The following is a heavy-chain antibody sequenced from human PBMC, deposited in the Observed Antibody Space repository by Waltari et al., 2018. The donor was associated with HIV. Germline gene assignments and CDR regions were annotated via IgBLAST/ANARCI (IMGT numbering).Heavy chain of an antibody. D-gene: IGHD3-10*01. CDR3: ARPIWFGDGDYFDY. J-gene: IGHJ4*02. Sequence: QVQLVESGGGVVQPGRFLRLPCAASGFTFSSYAMHWVRQAPGKGLEWVAVISYDGSNKYYADSVKGRFTISRDNSKNTLYLQMNSLRAEDTAVYYCARPIWFGDGDYFDYWGQGTLVTVSS. CDR1: GFTFSSYA. V-gene: IGHV3-30*01. CDR2: ISYDGSNK.